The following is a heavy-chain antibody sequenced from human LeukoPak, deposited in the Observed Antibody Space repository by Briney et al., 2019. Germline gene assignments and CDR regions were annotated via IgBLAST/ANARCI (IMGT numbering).Heavy chain of an antibody. Sequence: GGSLRLSCATSGFTFSSYSMNWVRQAPGKGLEWVSSISSSSSYIYYADSVKGRFTISRDNAKNSLYLQMNSLRAEDTAVYYCARDRELLWFGELSDDYFDYWGQGTLVTVSS. CDR1: GFTFSSYS. J-gene: IGHJ4*02. CDR3: ARDRELLWFGELSDDYFDY. CDR2: ISSSSSYI. V-gene: IGHV3-21*01. D-gene: IGHD3-10*01.